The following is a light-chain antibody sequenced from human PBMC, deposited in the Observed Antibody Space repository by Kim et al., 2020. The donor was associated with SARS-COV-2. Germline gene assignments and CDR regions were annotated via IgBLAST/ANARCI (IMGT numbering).Light chain of an antibody. CDR2: EVT. V-gene: IGLV2-23*02. CDR1: SYDVGTYDL. J-gene: IGLJ2*01. Sequence: GQSITISCTGTSYDVGTYDLVSWYQHHPDKVPKFIIYEVTKRPSGVSNRFSGTKSGNTASLTISGLQAEDEGDYYCCSYARSRGLVFGGGTQLTVL. CDR3: CSYARSRGLV.